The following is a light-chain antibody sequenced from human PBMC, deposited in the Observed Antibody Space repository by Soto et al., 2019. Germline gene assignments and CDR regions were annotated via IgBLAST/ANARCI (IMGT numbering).Light chain of an antibody. CDR1: SSDVGGYNY. Sequence: SALTQPASVSGSPGQSITISCTGTSSDVGGYNYVSWYQQYPGKAPKLMLSEVSNRPSGVSNRFSGSKSGTTASLTISGLQAEDEGDYYCSSYAGSRTLVFGGGTKLTVL. V-gene: IGLV2-14*01. CDR2: EVS. CDR3: SSYAGSRTLV. J-gene: IGLJ3*02.